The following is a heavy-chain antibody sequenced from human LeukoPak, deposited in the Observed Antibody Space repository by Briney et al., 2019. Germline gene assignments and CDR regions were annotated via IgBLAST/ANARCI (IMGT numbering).Heavy chain of an antibody. D-gene: IGHD4-11*01. CDR3: ARVGYSNSNDY. CDR1: GYTFTNFD. J-gene: IGHJ4*02. V-gene: IGHV1-8*03. CDR2: MNPNTGNA. Sequence: PVASVKVSCKASGYTFTNFDINWVRQATGQGLEWMGWMNPNTGNAGYAQKFQDGVTITWDASISTAYMDLSSLRSEDTAVYYCARVGYSNSNDYWGQGTLVTVSS.